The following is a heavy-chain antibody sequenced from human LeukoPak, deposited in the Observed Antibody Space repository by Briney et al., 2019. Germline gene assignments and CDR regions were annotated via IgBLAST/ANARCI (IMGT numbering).Heavy chain of an antibody. CDR2: ISYDGSNK. J-gene: IGHJ3*02. Sequence: EGSLRLSCAASGFTFSSYAMHWVRQAPGKGLEWVAVISYDGSNKYYADSVKGRFTISRDNSKNTLYLQMNSLRAEDTAVYYCARAPDGFHAFDIWGQGTMVTVSS. CDR1: GFTFSSYA. D-gene: IGHD5-24*01. V-gene: IGHV3-30*01. CDR3: ARAPDGFHAFDI.